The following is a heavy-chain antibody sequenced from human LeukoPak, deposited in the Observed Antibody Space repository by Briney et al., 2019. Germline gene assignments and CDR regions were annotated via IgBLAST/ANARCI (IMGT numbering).Heavy chain of an antibody. J-gene: IGHJ4*02. CDR3: ARAPRIAVADTQFDY. CDR2: IYYSGST. Sequence: PSETLSLTCTVSGGSISSGDYYWSWIRQPPGKGLEWIGYIYYSGSTYYNPSLKSRVTMSLDTSKNQFSLKMSSLTAADPDVYYCARAPRIAVADTQFDYWGQGPLVTVSS. V-gene: IGHV4-30-4*01. D-gene: IGHD6-19*01. CDR1: GGSISSGDYY.